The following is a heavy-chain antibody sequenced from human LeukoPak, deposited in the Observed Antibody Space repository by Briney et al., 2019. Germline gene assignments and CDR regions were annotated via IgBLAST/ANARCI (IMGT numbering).Heavy chain of an antibody. V-gene: IGHV3-30-3*01. D-gene: IGHD6-6*01. Sequence: GGVLRLSCAASGFTFSSYAMHWVRQAPGKGLEWVAVISYDGSNKYYADSVKGRFTISRDNSKNTLYLQMNSLRAEDTAVYYCARNIAAHTYYYYYYMDVWGKGTTVTVSS. CDR3: ARNIAAHTYYYYYYMDV. CDR1: GFTFSSYA. J-gene: IGHJ6*03. CDR2: ISYDGSNK.